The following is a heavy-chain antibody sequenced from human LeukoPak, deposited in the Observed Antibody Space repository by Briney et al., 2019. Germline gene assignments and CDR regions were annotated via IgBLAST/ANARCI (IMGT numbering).Heavy chain of an antibody. CDR1: GGSISSGSYY. J-gene: IGHJ4*02. D-gene: IGHD3-10*01. CDR2: INHSGST. Sequence: SETLSLTCTVSGGSISSGSYYWSWIRQPPGKGLEWIGEINHSGSTNYNPSLKSRVTISVDTSKNQFSLKLSSVTAADTAVYYCARGLGYYGSGSLRDYWGQGTLVTVSS. V-gene: IGHV4-39*07. CDR3: ARGLGYYGSGSLRDY.